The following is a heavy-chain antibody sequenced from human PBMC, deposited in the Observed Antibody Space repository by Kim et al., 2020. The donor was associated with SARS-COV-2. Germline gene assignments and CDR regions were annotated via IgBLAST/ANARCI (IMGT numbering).Heavy chain of an antibody. D-gene: IGHD3-10*01. V-gene: IGHV4-39*01. CDR2: IYYSGST. Sequence: SETLSLTCTVSGGSISSSCYYWGWIRQPPGKGLEWIGSIYYSGSTYYNPSLKSRVTISVDTSKNQFSLKLSSVTAADTAVYYCARHYYGSGSYFKVYWGQGALFTVSS. J-gene: IGHJ4*02. CDR1: GGSISSSCYY. CDR3: ARHYYGSGSYFKVY.